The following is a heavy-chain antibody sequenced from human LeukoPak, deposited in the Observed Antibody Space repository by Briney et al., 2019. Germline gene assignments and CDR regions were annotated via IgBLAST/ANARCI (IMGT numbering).Heavy chain of an antibody. Sequence: PGGSLILSCAASGFTFSSYAMHWVRQAPGKGLEWVSVIYSGGSTYYADSVKGRFTISRDNSKNTLYLQMNSLRAEDTAVYYCARDNVVVVASYGMDVWGQGTTVTVSS. D-gene: IGHD2-15*01. CDR2: IYSGGST. V-gene: IGHV3-53*01. CDR3: ARDNVVVVASYGMDV. J-gene: IGHJ6*02. CDR1: GFTFSSYA.